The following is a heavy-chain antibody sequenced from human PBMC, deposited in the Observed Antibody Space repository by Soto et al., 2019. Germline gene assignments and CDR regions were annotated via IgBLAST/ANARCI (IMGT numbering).Heavy chain of an antibody. Sequence: PSETLSLTCTVSGGSISSYDWSWIRQPPGKGLEWIGYIYYSGTTNYNPSLKSRVTMSIDTSRNQFSLRLSSVTAADTAVYYCARDPPDGDSYFDYWGQGTLVTVSS. V-gene: IGHV4-59*01. CDR3: ARDPPDGDSYFDY. D-gene: IGHD4-17*01. CDR1: GGSISSYD. J-gene: IGHJ4*02. CDR2: IYYSGTT.